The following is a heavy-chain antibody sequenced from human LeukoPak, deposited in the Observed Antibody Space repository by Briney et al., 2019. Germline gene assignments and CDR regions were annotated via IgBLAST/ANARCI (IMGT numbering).Heavy chain of an antibody. CDR3: ARGRPCSSTSCLYPYYYYGMDV. Sequence: ASVKVSFKASGYTFTSYDINWVRQATGQGLEGMGWMNPNSGNTGYAQKFRGRATMTRNTSISTAYMELSSLRSEDTAVYYCARGRPCSSTSCLYPYYYYGMDVWGQGTTVTVSS. CDR2: MNPNSGNT. CDR1: GYTFTSYD. D-gene: IGHD2-2*01. V-gene: IGHV1-8*01. J-gene: IGHJ6*02.